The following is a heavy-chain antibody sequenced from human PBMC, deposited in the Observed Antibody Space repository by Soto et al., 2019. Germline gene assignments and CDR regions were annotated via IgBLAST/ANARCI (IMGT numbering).Heavy chain of an antibody. J-gene: IGHJ5*02. CDR2: ISGSGGST. D-gene: IGHD3-22*01. CDR3: AKMVNGYYDRSGYGHNWFDP. CDR1: GFAFSSYA. V-gene: IGHV3-23*01. Sequence: EVQLLESGGGLVQPGGSLRLSCAASGFAFSSYAMSWVRQAPGKGLEWVSAISGSGGSTYYADSVKGRFTISRDNSKNTLYLQMNSLRAEDTAVYYCAKMVNGYYDRSGYGHNWFDPWGQGTLVTVSS.